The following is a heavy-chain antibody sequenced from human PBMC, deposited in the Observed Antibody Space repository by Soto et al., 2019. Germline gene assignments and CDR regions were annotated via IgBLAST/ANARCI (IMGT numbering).Heavy chain of an antibody. CDR2: MNPNSGNT. CDR3: ARGRGQPHAITIFGVDIYDYYYYYMDV. D-gene: IGHD3-3*01. V-gene: IGHV1-8*01. J-gene: IGHJ6*03. CDR1: GYTFTSYD. Sequence: QVQLVQSGAEVKKPGASVKVSCKASGYTFTSYDINWVRQATGQGLEWMGWMNPNSGNTGYAQKCQGRVTMTRNTSISTAYMELSRLRSEDTAVYYCARGRGQPHAITIFGVDIYDYYYYYMDVWGKGTTVTVSS.